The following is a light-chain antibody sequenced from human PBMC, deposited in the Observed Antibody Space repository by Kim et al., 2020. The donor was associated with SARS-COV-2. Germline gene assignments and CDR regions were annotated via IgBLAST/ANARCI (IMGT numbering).Light chain of an antibody. V-gene: IGKV3-11*01. CDR1: QSVSSY. CDR3: QQRSKWPLT. J-gene: IGKJ4*01. CDR2: DAS. Sequence: ETVLTQSPATLSLSPGERATLSCRASQSVSSYLAWYQQKPGQAPRLLIYDASNRATGIPARFSGSGSGTDFTLTISSLEPEDFAVYYCQQRSKWPLTFGGGTKVDIK.